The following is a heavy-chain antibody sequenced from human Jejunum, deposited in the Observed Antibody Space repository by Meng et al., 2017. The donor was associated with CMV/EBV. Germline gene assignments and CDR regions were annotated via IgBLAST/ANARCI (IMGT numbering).Heavy chain of an antibody. CDR3: ARGPGGFGDFNFDS. V-gene: IGHV4-4*07. D-gene: IGHD3-10*01. Sequence: AQLRESGPGLVKPSETRPFTCRVPGGSISNPSWSWIRQPAGKGLEWIGRIYFGGSTNYNPSLKSRVTMSVEMSKNQFSMSLYSVTAADTAVYYCARGPGGFGDFNFDSWGQGTLVTVSS. J-gene: IGHJ4*02. CDR2: IYFGGST. CDR1: GGSISNPS.